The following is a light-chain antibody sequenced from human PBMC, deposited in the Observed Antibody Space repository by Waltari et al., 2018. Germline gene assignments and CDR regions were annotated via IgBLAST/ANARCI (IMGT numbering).Light chain of an antibody. CDR1: SSHLGAAYD. CDR2: GNN. V-gene: IGLV1-40*01. J-gene: IGLJ2*01. CDR3: QSYDSSLSGVV. Sequence: QSVLTPAPSVSGAPGQTVTISCTGSSSHLGAAYDVPWYQQLPRTAPKLLIYGNNNRPSGVPDRFSGSKSGTSASLAITGLRAEDEADYYCQSYDSSLSGVVFGGGTKLTVL.